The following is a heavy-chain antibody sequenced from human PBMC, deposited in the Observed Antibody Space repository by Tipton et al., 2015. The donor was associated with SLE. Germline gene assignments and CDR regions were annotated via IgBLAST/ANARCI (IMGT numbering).Heavy chain of an antibody. CDR1: GGSIRSSNW. D-gene: IGHD4-17*01. CDR2: IHHSGST. CDR3: ARVETTVSHPDY. Sequence: TLSLTCAVSGGSIRSSNWWSWVRQPPGKGLEWIGEIHHSGSTNSNPSLKRRVTISVDNSKNQFSLNLNSVTAADTAVYYCARVETTVSHPDYWGQGTLVTVSS. V-gene: IGHV4-4*02. J-gene: IGHJ4*02.